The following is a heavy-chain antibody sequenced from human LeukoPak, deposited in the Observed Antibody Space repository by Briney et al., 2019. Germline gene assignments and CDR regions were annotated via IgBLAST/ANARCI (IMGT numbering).Heavy chain of an antibody. Sequence: SETLSLTCTVSGYSISSGHYWAWIRQSPEKGLEWIASMFHSGSTYYNPSLKSRVTTSADTSKNEFSLKLSSVTAADTAVYYCARGGGLWFGGLYYYYYMDVWGKGTTVTISS. J-gene: IGHJ6*03. D-gene: IGHD3-10*01. CDR1: GYSISSGHY. V-gene: IGHV4-38-2*02. CDR3: ARGGGLWFGGLYYYYYMDV. CDR2: MFHSGST.